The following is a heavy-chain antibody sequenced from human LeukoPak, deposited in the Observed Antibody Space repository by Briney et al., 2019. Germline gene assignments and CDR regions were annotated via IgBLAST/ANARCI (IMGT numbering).Heavy chain of an antibody. V-gene: IGHV3-21*01. J-gene: IGHJ4*02. CDR1: GFTFSSYS. Sequence: PGGSLRLSCAASGFTFSSYSMNWVRQAPGKGLEWVSSISSSSSYIYYADSVKGRFTISRDNSKNTLYLQMNSLRAEDTAVYYCAKDHFGAVAGLVTYWGQGTLVTVSS. CDR2: ISSSSSYI. CDR3: AKDHFGAVAGLVTY. D-gene: IGHD6-19*01.